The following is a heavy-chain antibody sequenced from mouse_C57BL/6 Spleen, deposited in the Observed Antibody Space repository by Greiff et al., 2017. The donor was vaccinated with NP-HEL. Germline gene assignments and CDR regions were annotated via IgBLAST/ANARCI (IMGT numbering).Heavy chain of an antibody. J-gene: IGHJ4*01. CDR2: IWGGGST. Sequence: QVQLKESGPGLVAPSQSLSITCTVSGFSLTSYGVDWVRQPPGQGLEWLGVIWGGGSTNYNSALLSSLAISKDNSKSQVYLKRNSLQADDTAMYYCAKHVCSGYEAYAMDYWGQGTSVTVSS. V-gene: IGHV2-9*01. CDR3: AKHVCSGYEAYAMDY. D-gene: IGHD3-2*02. CDR1: GFSLTSYG.